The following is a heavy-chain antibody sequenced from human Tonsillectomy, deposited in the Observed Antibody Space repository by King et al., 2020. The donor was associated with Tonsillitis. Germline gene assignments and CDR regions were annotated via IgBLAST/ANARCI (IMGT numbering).Heavy chain of an antibody. CDR1: GFTFSDYY. Sequence: VQLVESGGGLVKPGGSLRLSCAASGFTFSDYYMSWIRQAPGKGLEWVSYISSSSSYTNYADSVKGRFTISRDNAKNSLYLQMNSLRAEDTAVYYCARDHCSGGSCPTMATINAFDIWGQGTMVTVSS. V-gene: IGHV3-11*05. CDR2: ISSSSSYT. J-gene: IGHJ3*02. D-gene: IGHD2-15*01. CDR3: ARDHCSGGSCPTMATINAFDI.